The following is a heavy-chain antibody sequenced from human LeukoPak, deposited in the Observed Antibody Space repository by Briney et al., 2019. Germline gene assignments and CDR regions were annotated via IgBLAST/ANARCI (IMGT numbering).Heavy chain of an antibody. V-gene: IGHV4-34*01. Sequence: SETLSLTCAVYGGSFSGYYWSWIRQPPGKGLEWIGEINHSGSTNYNPSLKSRVTISVDTSKNQFSLKLSSVTAADTAVYYCAGGRRESGSGKYTLDYWGQGTLVTVSS. J-gene: IGHJ4*02. D-gene: IGHD3-10*01. CDR3: AGGRRESGSGKYTLDY. CDR1: GGSFSGYY. CDR2: INHSGST.